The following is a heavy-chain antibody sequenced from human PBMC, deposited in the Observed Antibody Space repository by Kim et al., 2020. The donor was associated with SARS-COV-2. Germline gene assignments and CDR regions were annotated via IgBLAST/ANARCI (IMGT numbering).Heavy chain of an antibody. CDR3: AKDTLRLHILASYGMDV. Sequence: GGSLRLSCAASGFTFDDYAMHWVRQAPGKGLEWVSGISWNSGSIGYADSVKGRFTISRDNAKNSLYLQMNSLRAEDTALYYCAKDTLRLHILASYGMDVWGQGTTVTVSS. CDR2: ISWNSGSI. J-gene: IGHJ6*02. V-gene: IGHV3-9*01. CDR1: GFTFDDYA. D-gene: IGHD3-9*01.